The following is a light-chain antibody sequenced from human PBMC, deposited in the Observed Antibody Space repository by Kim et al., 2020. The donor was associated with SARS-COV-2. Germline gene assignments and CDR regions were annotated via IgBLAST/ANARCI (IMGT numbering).Light chain of an antibody. CDR3: SSYTSSSTYSV. CDR2: DVS. V-gene: IGLV2-14*03. J-gene: IGLJ1*01. CDR1: SSDVGGYNY. Sequence: QSALTQPASVSGSPGQSITISCTGTSSDVGGYNYVSWYQHHPGKDPKLMIYDVSKRPSGISNRFSGSKSGNTASLTISGLQAEDEADYYCSSYTSSSTYSVFGTGTKVTVL.